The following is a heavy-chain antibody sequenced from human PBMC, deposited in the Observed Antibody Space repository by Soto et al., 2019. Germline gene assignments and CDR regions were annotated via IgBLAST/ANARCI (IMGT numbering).Heavy chain of an antibody. Sequence: KTSETLSLTCTVSGGSISSSSYYWGWIRQPPGKGLEWIGSIYYSGSTYYNPSLKSRVTISVDKSKNQFSLKLSSVTAADTAVYYCARHVSIFGVVIIRYYFDYWGQGTLVTVSS. V-gene: IGHV4-39*01. J-gene: IGHJ4*02. D-gene: IGHD3-3*01. CDR1: GGSISSSSYY. CDR3: ARHVSIFGVVIIRYYFDY. CDR2: IYYSGST.